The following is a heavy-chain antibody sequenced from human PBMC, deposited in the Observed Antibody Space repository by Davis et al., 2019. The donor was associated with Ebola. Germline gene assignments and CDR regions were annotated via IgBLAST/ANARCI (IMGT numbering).Heavy chain of an antibody. Sequence: PGGSLRLSCAASRFTFSSYGMHWVRQAPGKGLEWVAVISYDGSNKYYADSVKGRFTISRDNSKNTLYLQMNSLRAEDTAVYYCARGSIAVAWGQGTLVTVSS. CDR3: ARGSIAVA. CDR2: ISYDGSNK. CDR1: RFTFSSYG. V-gene: IGHV3-30*19. J-gene: IGHJ4*02. D-gene: IGHD6-19*01.